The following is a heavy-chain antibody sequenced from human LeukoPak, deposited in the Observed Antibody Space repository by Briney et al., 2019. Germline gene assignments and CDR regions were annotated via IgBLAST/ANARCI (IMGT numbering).Heavy chain of an antibody. CDR2: ISSESTNI. CDR3: ARDGSGSADY. V-gene: IGHV3-21*01. D-gene: IGHD2-8*02. Sequence: GGCLRLSCAASGFTFSIYGMNWVRQAPGMGLEWVASISSESTNIFYTDSVKGRFTISRDNAKNSLYLQLNSLRVEDTAVYYCARDGSGSADYWGPGTLVTVSS. J-gene: IGHJ4*02. CDR1: GFTFSIYG.